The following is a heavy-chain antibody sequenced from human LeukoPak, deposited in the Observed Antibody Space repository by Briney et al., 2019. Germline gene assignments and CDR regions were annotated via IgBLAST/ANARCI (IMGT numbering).Heavy chain of an antibody. CDR1: GGSISSSNW. J-gene: IGHJ3*02. D-gene: IGHD3-16*02. V-gene: IGHV4-4*02. Sequence: SETLSLTCAVSGGSISSSNWWSWVRQPPGKGLEWIGEINHSGSTNYNPSLKSRVTISVDTSKNQFSLKLSSVTAADTAVYYCAREHNTYYDYVWGSYRPVRAFDIWGQGTMVTVSS. CDR3: AREHNTYYDYVWGSYRPVRAFDI. CDR2: INHSGST.